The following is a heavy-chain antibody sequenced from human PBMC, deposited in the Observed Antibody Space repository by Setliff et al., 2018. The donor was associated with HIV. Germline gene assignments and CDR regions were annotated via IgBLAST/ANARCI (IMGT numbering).Heavy chain of an antibody. CDR3: ARHVARFDYDTGGYYVSHFDY. CDR2: ISYTGTT. V-gene: IGHV4-59*01. J-gene: IGHJ4*02. Sequence: SETLSLTCTVSGGSISNYYWSWIRQTPEKGLEWIGYISYTGTTKYNPSLKRRVTISVDTSKNQFSVGLSSVSAADTAVYFCARHVARFDYDTGGYYVSHFDYWGQGTQVTVSS. CDR1: GGSISNYY. D-gene: IGHD3-22*01.